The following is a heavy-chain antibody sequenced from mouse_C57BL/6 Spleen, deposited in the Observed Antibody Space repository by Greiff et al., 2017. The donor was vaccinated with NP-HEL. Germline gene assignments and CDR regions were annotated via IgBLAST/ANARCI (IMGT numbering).Heavy chain of an antibody. CDR3: ARELYGPYAMDY. CDR1: GYTFTSYW. J-gene: IGHJ4*01. D-gene: IGHD1-1*01. CDR2: IHPNSGST. Sequence: VQLQQPGAELVKPEASVKLSCKASGYTFTSYWMHWVKQRPGQGLEWIGMIHPNSGSTNYNEKFKSKATLTVDKSSSTAYMQLSSLTSEDSAVYYCARELYGPYAMDYWGQGTSVTVSS. V-gene: IGHV1-64*01.